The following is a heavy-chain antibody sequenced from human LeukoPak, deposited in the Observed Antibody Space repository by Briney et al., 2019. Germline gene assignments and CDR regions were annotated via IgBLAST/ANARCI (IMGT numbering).Heavy chain of an antibody. D-gene: IGHD6-19*01. CDR3: ARTSGEQWLEPNYYYYYMDV. CDR1: GFTFSSYS. CDR2: ISSSSSYI. V-gene: IGHV3-21*01. Sequence: GGSLRLSCAASGFTFSSYSMNWVRQAPGKGLEWVSSISSSSSYIYYADSVKGRFTISRDNAKNSLYLQMNSLRAEDTAVYYCARTSGEQWLEPNYYYYYMDVWGKGTRSPSP. J-gene: IGHJ6*03.